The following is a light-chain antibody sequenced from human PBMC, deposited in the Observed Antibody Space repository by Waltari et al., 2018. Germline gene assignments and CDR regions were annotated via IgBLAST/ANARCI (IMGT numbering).Light chain of an antibody. CDR1: SSDVGGYDY. Sequence: QSALTQPRSVSGSPGQSVTVSCTGSSSDVGGYDYVSWYQQHPGKAPKLMIYDVTNRLSGVPARFSGSKSGNTASLTISGLQAEDEADYYCCSYAGNYTLVFGGGTSLTVL. CDR3: CSYAGNYTLV. J-gene: IGLJ3*02. V-gene: IGLV2-11*01. CDR2: DVT.